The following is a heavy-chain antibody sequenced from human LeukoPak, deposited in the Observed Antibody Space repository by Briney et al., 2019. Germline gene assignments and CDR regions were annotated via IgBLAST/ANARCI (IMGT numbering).Heavy chain of an antibody. V-gene: IGHV4-59*01. CDR3: ARAPPGIAEDFDI. Sequence: SETLSLTCTVSGGSISSYYWSWIRQPPGKGLEWIGYIYYSGSTNYNPSLKSRVTISVDTSKNQFSLKLSSVTAADTAVYYCARAPPGIAEDFDIWGQGTMVTVSS. J-gene: IGHJ3*02. CDR2: IYYSGST. CDR1: GGSISSYY. D-gene: IGHD6-13*01.